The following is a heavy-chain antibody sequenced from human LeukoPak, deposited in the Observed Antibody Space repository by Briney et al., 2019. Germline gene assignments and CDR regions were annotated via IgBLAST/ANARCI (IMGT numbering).Heavy chain of an antibody. CDR2: STGSGGTT. D-gene: IGHD4-17*01. V-gene: IGHV3-23*01. Sequence: GGSLRLSCAASGFTFSSYAMTWVRQAPGKGLEWVSASTGSGGTTYYADSVMGRFTISRDNSKNTLYLQMNSLRAEDTAVYYCAKLQSDGLRTYYGMDVWGQGTTVTVSS. CDR1: GFTFSSYA. J-gene: IGHJ6*02. CDR3: AKLQSDGLRTYYGMDV.